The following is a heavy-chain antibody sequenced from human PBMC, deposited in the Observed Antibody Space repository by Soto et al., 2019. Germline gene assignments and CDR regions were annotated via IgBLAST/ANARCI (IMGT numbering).Heavy chain of an antibody. CDR3: AIQGPDSSGYYPHDY. Sequence: PGGSLRLSCAASGFTFSSYAMSWVRQAPGKGLEWVSAISGSGGSTYYADSVKGRFTISRDNSKNTLYLQMNSLRAEDTAVYYCAIQGPDSSGYYPHDYWGQGTLVTVSS. CDR1: GFTFSSYA. CDR2: ISGSGGST. D-gene: IGHD3-22*01. J-gene: IGHJ4*02. V-gene: IGHV3-23*01.